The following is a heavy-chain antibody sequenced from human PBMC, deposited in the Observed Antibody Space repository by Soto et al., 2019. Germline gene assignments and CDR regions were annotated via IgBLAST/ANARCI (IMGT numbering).Heavy chain of an antibody. CDR2: INPNTGGT. J-gene: IGHJ6*02. CDR3: ARSQGSSTSLEIYYYYYYGMDV. V-gene: IGHV1-2*04. Sequence: GASVKVSCKASGYTFTDYDMHWVRQAPGHGLEWMGWINPNTGGTNYAQNFQGWVTMTRDKSISTAYMELSSLRSEDTAVYYCARSQGSSTSLEIYYYYYYGMDVWGQGTTVTVSS. D-gene: IGHD2-2*01. CDR1: GYTFTDYD.